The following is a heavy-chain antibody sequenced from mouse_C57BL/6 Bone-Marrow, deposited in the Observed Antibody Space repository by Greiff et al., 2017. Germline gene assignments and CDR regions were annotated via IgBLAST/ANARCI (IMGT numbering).Heavy chain of an antibody. CDR3: ANNSTYFYSLDY. V-gene: IGHV1-47*01. D-gene: IGHD5-1*01. J-gene: IGHJ2*01. Sequence: QVQLQQSGAELVKPGASVKMSCKASGYTFTTYSIDWMKQNHGKSLEWIGNFHPYNDDTKYNEKFKGKATLTVEKSSNTVYLQLSRLTSDDSAVXYCANNSTYFYSLDYWGQGTTLTVSS. CDR1: GYTFTTYS. CDR2: FHPYNDDT.